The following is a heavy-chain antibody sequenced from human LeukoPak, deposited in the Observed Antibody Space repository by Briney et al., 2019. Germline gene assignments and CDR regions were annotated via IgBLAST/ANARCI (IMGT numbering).Heavy chain of an antibody. V-gene: IGHV3-74*01. Sequence: GGSLRLSCAASGFTFSSYWMHWVRQAPGKGLVWVSRINTDRSSTSYADSVKGRFTISRDNAKNTLYLQMNSLRAEDTAVYYCARVRGQSTYDFWSGPPNWFDPWGQGTLVTVSS. CDR3: ARVRGQSTYDFWSGPPNWFDP. CDR1: GFTFSSYW. CDR2: INTDRSST. J-gene: IGHJ5*02. D-gene: IGHD3-3*01.